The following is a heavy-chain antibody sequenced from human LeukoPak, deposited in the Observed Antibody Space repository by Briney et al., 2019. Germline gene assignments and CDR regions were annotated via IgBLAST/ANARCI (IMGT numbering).Heavy chain of an antibody. Sequence: SQTLSLTCTVSGDSISSGGYYWSWIRHHPGKGLEWIGYTYYGGSTYYTPTLESRVSISIDTSAYLFSLRLSSVTAADTAVYYCARSGPHGGWYYFDYWGQGTLVTVSS. D-gene: IGHD6-19*01. V-gene: IGHV4-31*03. CDR1: GDSISSGGYY. J-gene: IGHJ4*02. CDR3: ARSGPHGGWYYFDY. CDR2: TYYGGST.